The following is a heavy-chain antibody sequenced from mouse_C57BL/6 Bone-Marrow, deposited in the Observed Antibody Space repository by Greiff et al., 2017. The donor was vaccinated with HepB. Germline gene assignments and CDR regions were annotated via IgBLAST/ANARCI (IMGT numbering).Heavy chain of an antibody. V-gene: IGHV5-15*01. CDR1: GFTFSDYG. J-gene: IGHJ1*03. CDR3: ARPRPYVSSYGYFDV. CDR2: ISNLAYSI. D-gene: IGHD1-1*01. Sequence: EVKLMESGGGLVQPGGSLKLSCAASGFTFSDYGMAWVRQAPRKGPEWVAFISNLAYSIYYADTVTGRFTISRENAKNTLYLEMSSLRSEDTAMYYCARPRPYVSSYGYFDVWGTGTTVTVSS.